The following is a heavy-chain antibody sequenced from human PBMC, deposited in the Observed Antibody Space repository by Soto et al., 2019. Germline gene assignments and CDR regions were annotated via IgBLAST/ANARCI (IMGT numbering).Heavy chain of an antibody. D-gene: IGHD3-22*01. V-gene: IGHV3-21*01. J-gene: IGHJ4*02. Sequence: EVQLVESGGGLVQPGGSLRLSCAASGFRFSTYSMNWVRQAPGKGLEWVASISTTNSYIYYADSVRGRFTISRDNAKNSLFLQMNSLRAEDTAVYYCTRDPVPDSSGYFPFDYWGQGTLVTVSS. CDR1: GFRFSTYS. CDR2: ISTTNSYI. CDR3: TRDPVPDSSGYFPFDY.